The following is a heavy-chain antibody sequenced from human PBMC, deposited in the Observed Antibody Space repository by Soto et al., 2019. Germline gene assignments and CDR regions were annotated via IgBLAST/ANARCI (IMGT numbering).Heavy chain of an antibody. J-gene: IGHJ6*02. D-gene: IGHD5-18*01. CDR1: GYTFTSYD. CDR3: ARRRIQRWLRGYYYGMDV. V-gene: IGHV1-8*01. Sequence: QVQLVQSGAEVKKPGASVKVSCKASGYTFTSYDINWVRQATGQGLEWMGWMNPNSGNTGYAQKFQGRVTMTRNTSISTAYMELSSLRSEDTAVYYCARRRIQRWLRGYYYGMDVWGQGTTVTVSS. CDR2: MNPNSGNT.